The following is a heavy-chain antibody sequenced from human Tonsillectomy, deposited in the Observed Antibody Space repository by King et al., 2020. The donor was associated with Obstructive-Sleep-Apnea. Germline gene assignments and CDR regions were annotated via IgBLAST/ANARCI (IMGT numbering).Heavy chain of an antibody. CDR1: GFIFSSYA. CDR3: AKVGVHMDRFIYYYGMDV. J-gene: IGHJ6*02. V-gene: IGHV3-23*04. D-gene: IGHD1-1*01. Sequence: VQLVESGGGLVQPGGSLRVSCAASGFIFSSYAMSWVRQAPGKGMEWVSSITGSGDTTYYADSVKGRFTISRDNSKNTLYLQMNSLRAEDTAVHYCAKVGVHMDRFIYYYGMDVWGQGTTVTVAS. CDR2: ITGSGDTT.